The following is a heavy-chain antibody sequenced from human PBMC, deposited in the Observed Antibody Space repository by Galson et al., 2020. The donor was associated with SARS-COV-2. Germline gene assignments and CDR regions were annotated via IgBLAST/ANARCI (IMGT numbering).Heavy chain of an antibody. J-gene: IGHJ4*02. V-gene: IGHV4-39*01. CDR3: ARREGVVAWVY. D-gene: IGHD2-15*01. CDR1: GGSISSRSHY. CDR2: IYYSGST. Sequence: SETLSLTCTVSGGSISSRSHYWGWIRQSPGKGLEWIGSIYYSGSTSYNPSLNSRVTISVDTSKNQFSLELGSVTAADTAVYYCARREGVVAWVYWGQGTRVTVFS.